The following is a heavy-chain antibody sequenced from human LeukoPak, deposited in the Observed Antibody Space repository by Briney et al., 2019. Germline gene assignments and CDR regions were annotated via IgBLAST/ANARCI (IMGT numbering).Heavy chain of an antibody. CDR1: DGSIRTYY. CDR2: IYYRGDI. Sequence: SETLSLTCSVSDGSIRTYYWSWIRQSPGQGLEWIGNIYYRGDINYNPSLKSRVIISIDTSKNQFSLKVTSLTAADTAVYYCAANKDWAEADWGQGTLVIVSS. J-gene: IGHJ4*02. V-gene: IGHV4-59*03. D-gene: IGHD3/OR15-3a*01. CDR3: AANKDWAEAD.